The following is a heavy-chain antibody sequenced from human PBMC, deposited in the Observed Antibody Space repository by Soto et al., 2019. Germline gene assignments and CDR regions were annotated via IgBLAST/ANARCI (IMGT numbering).Heavy chain of an antibody. Sequence: ASVKVSCKASGYTFTSYYMHWVRQAPGQGLEWMGIINPSGGSTSYAQKFQGRVTMTRDTSTSTVYMELSSLRSEDTAVYYCASYGSGSYHPLSAFDIWGQGTIVTVSS. J-gene: IGHJ3*02. CDR2: INPSGGST. CDR3: ASYGSGSYHPLSAFDI. V-gene: IGHV1-46*01. CDR1: GYTFTSYY. D-gene: IGHD3-10*01.